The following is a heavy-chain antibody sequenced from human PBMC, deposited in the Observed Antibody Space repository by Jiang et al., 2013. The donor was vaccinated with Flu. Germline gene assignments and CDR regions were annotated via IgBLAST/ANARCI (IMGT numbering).Heavy chain of an antibody. V-gene: IGHV3-49*05. D-gene: IGHD3-22*01. CDR2: IRSKAYGGTT. J-gene: IGHJ4*02. CDR3: TRVEDYDSSGYSFDY. CDR1: GFTFGDYA. Sequence: VQLLESGGGLVKPGRSLRLSCTASGFTFGDYAMSWFRQAPGKGLEWVGFIRSKAYGGTTEYAASVKGRFTISRDDSKSIAYLQMNSLKTEDTAVYYCTRVEDYDSSGYSFDYWGQGTLVTVSS.